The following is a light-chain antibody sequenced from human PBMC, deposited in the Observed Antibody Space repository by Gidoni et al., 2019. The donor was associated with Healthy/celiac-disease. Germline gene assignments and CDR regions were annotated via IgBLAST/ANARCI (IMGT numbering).Light chain of an antibody. CDR1: QGISNY. Sequence: DIQITQSPSSLSASVGDRVTITCRLSQGISNYLACFQQKPGKALKSLIYAASSLQSGVPSKFSGSGSGTDFTITISSLQPEDFATYYCQQYNSYPRTFGQGTKVEIK. V-gene: IGKV1-16*02. CDR3: QQYNSYPRT. J-gene: IGKJ1*01. CDR2: AAS.